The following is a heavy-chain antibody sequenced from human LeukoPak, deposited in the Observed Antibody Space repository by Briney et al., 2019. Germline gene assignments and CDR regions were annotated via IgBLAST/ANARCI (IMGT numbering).Heavy chain of an antibody. V-gene: IGHV4-34*01. CDR1: GGSFSGYY. D-gene: IGHD3-10*01. CDR3: AREALSVLRWFGESGFDY. J-gene: IGHJ4*02. CDR2: INHSGST. Sequence: PSETLSLTCAVYGGSFSGYYWSWIRQPPGKGLEWIGEINHSGSTNYNPSLKSRVTISVDTSKNQFSLKLSSVTAADTAVYYCAREALSVLRWFGESGFDYWGQGTLVTVSS.